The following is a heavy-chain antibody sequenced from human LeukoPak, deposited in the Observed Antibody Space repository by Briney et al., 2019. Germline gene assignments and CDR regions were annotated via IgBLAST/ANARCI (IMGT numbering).Heavy chain of an antibody. J-gene: IGHJ6*03. CDR1: GYTSTGYY. Sequence: ASVKVSCKASGYTSTGYYMHWVRQAPGQGLEWMGWINPNSGGTNYAQKFQGRVTMTRDTSISTAYMELSRLRSDDTAVYYCARGLYCSSTSCKYYYYYYMDVWGKGTTVTVSS. CDR3: ARGLYCSSTSCKYYYYYYMDV. D-gene: IGHD2-2*01. CDR2: INPNSGGT. V-gene: IGHV1-2*02.